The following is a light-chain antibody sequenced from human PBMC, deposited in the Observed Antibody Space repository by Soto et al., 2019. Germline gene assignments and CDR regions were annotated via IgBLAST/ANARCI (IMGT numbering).Light chain of an antibody. CDR1: QSVSSSY. CDR2: GAS. Sequence: EIVLTQSPGTLSLSPGERATLSCRASQSVSSSYLAWYQKKPGQAPRLLIYGASSRATGIPDRFSGSGSGTDFTLTISRLEPEDFAVYYCQQYGSSPPFTFGGVTKVEIK. J-gene: IGKJ4*01. CDR3: QQYGSSPPFT. V-gene: IGKV3-20*01.